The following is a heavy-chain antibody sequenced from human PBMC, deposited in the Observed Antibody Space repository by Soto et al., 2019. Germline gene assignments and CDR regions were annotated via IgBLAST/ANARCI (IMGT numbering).Heavy chain of an antibody. J-gene: IGHJ4*02. CDR1: GFTFSSYA. Sequence: GGSLRLSCAASGFTFSSYAMSWVRQAPGKGLEWVSAISGSGGSTYYADSVKGRFTISRDNSKNTLYLQMNSLRAEDTAVYYCAKVAQWIQLWPVYFDYWGQGTLVTVSS. CDR3: AKVAQWIQLWPVYFDY. D-gene: IGHD5-18*01. CDR2: ISGSGGST. V-gene: IGHV3-23*01.